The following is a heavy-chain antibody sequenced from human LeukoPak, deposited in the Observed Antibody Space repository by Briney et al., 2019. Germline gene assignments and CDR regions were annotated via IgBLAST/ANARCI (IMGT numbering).Heavy chain of an antibody. CDR2: ISYDGSNK. J-gene: IGHJ4*02. D-gene: IGHD3-3*01. CDR3: ASGYDFWSGYPYYLDY. CDR1: GFTFSSYA. V-gene: IGHV3-30-3*01. Sequence: GGSLRLSCAASGFTFSSYAMHWVRQAPGKGLEWVAVISYDGSNKYYADSVKGRFTISRDNSKNTLYLQMNSLRAEDTAVYYCASGYDFWSGYPYYLDYWGQGTLVTVSS.